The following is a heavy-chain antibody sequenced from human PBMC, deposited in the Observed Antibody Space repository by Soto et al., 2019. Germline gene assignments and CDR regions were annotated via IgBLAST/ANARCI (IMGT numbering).Heavy chain of an antibody. Sequence: EVQVVESGGGLVQPGGSLRLSCAGAGFTFSSYSMHWVRQVPGKGLVWVSRINPDGRRTNYADSVKGRFTISRDNATNTVYLQMNSLRVEDTAVYYCARELGGGDTYWGLGTLVTVSS. CDR1: GFTFSSYS. CDR3: ARELGGGDTY. D-gene: IGHD2-15*01. J-gene: IGHJ4*02. CDR2: INPDGRRT. V-gene: IGHV3-74*01.